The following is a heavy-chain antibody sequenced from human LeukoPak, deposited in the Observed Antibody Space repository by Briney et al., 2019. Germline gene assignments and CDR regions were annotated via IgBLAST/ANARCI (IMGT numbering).Heavy chain of an antibody. CDR2: IWYDGSNK. V-gene: IGHV3-33*06. CDR3: AKGAYLRYFEWLWAN. Sequence: PGRSLRLSCAASGFPFNSYAMHWVRQAPGKGLEWVAVIWYDGSNKYYADSVKGRFTISRDNSKNTLYLQRSSLRPEDTAVYYCAKGAYLRYFEWLWANWGQGTLVTVSS. CDR1: GFPFNSYA. D-gene: IGHD3-9*01. J-gene: IGHJ4*02.